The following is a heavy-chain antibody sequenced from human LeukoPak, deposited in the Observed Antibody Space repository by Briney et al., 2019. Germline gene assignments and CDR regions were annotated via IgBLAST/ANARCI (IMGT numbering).Heavy chain of an antibody. J-gene: IGHJ4*02. D-gene: IGHD3-10*01. V-gene: IGHV3-30*03. Sequence: GRSLRLSCAASGFTFSSYGMHWVRQAPGKGLEWVAVISYDGSNKYYADSVKGRFTISRDNSKNTLYLQMNSLRAEDTAVYYCAREYYYGSGSYYPFDYWGQGTLVTVSS. CDR1: GFTFSSYG. CDR2: ISYDGSNK. CDR3: AREYYYGSGSYYPFDY.